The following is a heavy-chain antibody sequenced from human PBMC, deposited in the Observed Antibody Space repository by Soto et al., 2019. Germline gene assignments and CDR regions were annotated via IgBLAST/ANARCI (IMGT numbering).Heavy chain of an antibody. CDR1: GGTFSSYA. Sequence: QVQLVQSGAEVKKPGSSVKVSCKASGGTFSSYAISWVRQAPGQGLEWMGGIIPIFGTANYAQKFQGRVTITADESTSTAYMELSSLRSEYTAAYYGARAPRRYCSGGSFWVFDYWGQGTLVTVSP. J-gene: IGHJ4*02. V-gene: IGHV1-69*01. CDR2: IIPIFGTA. D-gene: IGHD2-15*01. CDR3: ARAPRRYCSGGSFWVFDY.